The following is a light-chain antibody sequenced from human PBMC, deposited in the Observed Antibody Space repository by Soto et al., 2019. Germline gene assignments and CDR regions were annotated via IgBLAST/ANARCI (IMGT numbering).Light chain of an antibody. J-gene: IGKJ3*01. Sequence: DIQLTQSPASVSAAVGDRINITCRASQPIKTWLAWYQQKPGKGPKLLIYTASTLETGVPSRFSGSGSGTDFTLTISSLQPDDAAIYSCQQSSSVPFTFGPGAKV. CDR3: QQSSSVPFT. V-gene: IGKV1-12*02. CDR2: TAS. CDR1: QPIKTW.